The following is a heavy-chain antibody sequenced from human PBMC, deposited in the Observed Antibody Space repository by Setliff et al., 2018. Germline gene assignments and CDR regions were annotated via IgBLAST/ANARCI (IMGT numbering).Heavy chain of an antibody. CDR3: ARGVVNWAAFNI. D-gene: IGHD3-16*01. V-gene: IGHV1-69*11. CDR1: GYTFNNYG. CDR2: INPVLDTT. J-gene: IGHJ3*02. Sequence: ASVKVSCKASGYTFNNYGITWVRQAPGQGLEWMGWINPVLDTTDYSPKFQDRLTITADEPSRTVNMELHSLRSEDTALYYCARGVVNWAAFNIWGQGTMVTVSS.